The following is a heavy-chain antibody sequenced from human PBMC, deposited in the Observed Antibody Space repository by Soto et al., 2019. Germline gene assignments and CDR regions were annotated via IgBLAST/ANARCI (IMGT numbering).Heavy chain of an antibody. D-gene: IGHD4-17*01. V-gene: IGHV2-5*02. CDR1: GFSLRNSGVG. CDR3: AHLTTGGFYFDY. J-gene: IGHJ4*02. CDR2: IYWDDDK. Sequence: QITLKESGPTLVKPTQTLTLTCTFSGFSLRNSGVGVGWICQPPGKALEWLALIYWDDDKRYSPSLKSRLTITKDTSKNQVVLTMTNMDPVDTATYYCAHLTTGGFYFDYWGQGTLVIVSS.